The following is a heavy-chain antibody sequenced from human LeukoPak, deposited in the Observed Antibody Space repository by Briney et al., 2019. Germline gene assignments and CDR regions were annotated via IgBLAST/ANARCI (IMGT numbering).Heavy chain of an antibody. Sequence: SETLSLTCAVSGGSISSNIWWTWARQPPGKGLEWIREIFHSGSPNYTPSLKSRVTMSVDKSKNQFSLKLSSVTAADTAVYYCARRTTFPVVGMDVWGQGTTVTVSS. CDR3: ARRTTFPVVGMDV. D-gene: IGHD1-7*01. CDR2: IFHSGSP. CDR1: GGSISSNIW. V-gene: IGHV4-4*02. J-gene: IGHJ6*02.